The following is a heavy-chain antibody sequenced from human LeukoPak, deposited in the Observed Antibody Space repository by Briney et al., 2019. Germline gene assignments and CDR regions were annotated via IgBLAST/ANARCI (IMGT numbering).Heavy chain of an antibody. CDR1: GYTFTSYD. CDR3: ARGGCSSISCYYYYGMDV. J-gene: IGHJ6*02. Sequence: ASVKVSCKASGYTFTSYDFNWLRQATGQGPEWMGWMNPNSGATGYAQKFQGRVTMTRSASINTAYMELSSLRSEDTALYYCARGGCSSISCYYYYGMDVWGQGTTVTVSS. CDR2: MNPNSGAT. V-gene: IGHV1-8*01. D-gene: IGHD2-2*01.